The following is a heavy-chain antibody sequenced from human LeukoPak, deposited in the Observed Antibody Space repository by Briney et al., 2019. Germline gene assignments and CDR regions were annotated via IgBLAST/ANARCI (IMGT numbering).Heavy chain of an antibody. Sequence: GGSLGLSCTVSGFTFDDYAMHWVRHPPGKGLEWVAGITWNRDNIGYGDSVKGRFTISRDNVKNVLYLQMNSLRPEDTALYYCAKDLSSAITSALVLDVWGQGTTV. CDR3: AKDLSSAITSALVLDV. J-gene: IGHJ6*02. V-gene: IGHV3-9*01. CDR1: GFTFDDYA. D-gene: IGHD3-22*01. CDR2: ITWNRDNI.